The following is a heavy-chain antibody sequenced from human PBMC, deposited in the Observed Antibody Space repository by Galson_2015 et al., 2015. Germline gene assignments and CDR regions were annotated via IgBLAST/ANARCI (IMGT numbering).Heavy chain of an antibody. J-gene: IGHJ4*02. D-gene: IGHD1-26*01. CDR2: IWYDGSNK. V-gene: IGHV3-33*01. CDR3: ARGLAGGSYLIDY. CDR1: GFTFSSYG. Sequence: SLRLSCAASGFTFSSYGMHWVRQAPGKGLEWVAVIWYDGSNKYYADSVKGRFTISRDNSKNTLYLQMSSLRAEDTAVYYCARGLAGGSYLIDYWGQGTLVTVSS.